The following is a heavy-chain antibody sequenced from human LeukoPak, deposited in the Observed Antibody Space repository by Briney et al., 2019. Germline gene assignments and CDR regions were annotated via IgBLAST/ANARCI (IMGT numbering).Heavy chain of an antibody. V-gene: IGHV4-39*07. CDR3: ARGTLYSGWSYYFDY. CDR1: GGSISSSSYY. CDR2: IYYSGST. D-gene: IGHD6-19*01. J-gene: IGHJ4*02. Sequence: SETLSLTCTVSGGSISSSSYYWGWIRQPPGKGLEWIGSIYYSGSTYYNPSLKSRVTISVDMSKNDFSLRLRSVTAADTAMYYCARGTLYSGWSYYFDYWGQGSQVTVSS.